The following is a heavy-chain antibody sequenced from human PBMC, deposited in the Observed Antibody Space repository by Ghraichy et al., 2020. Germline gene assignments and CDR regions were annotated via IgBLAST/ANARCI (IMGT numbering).Heavy chain of an antibody. V-gene: IGHV3-48*03. CDR3: ARGGSYRAGFDY. Sequence: GGSLRLSCAASGFTFSSYEMNWVRQAPGKGLEWVSYIGSSGSTIYYADSVKGRFTISRDNAKSSLYLQMNSLRAEDTAVYYCARGGSYRAGFDYWGQGTLGTVSS. CDR2: IGSSGSTI. D-gene: IGHD3-10*01. CDR1: GFTFSSYE. J-gene: IGHJ4*02.